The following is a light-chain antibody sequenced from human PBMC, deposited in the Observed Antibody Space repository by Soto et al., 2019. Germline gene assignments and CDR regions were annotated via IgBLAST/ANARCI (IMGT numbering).Light chain of an antibody. J-gene: IGLJ1*01. CDR1: SSDVGDYNY. CDR2: EVS. CDR3: SSYAGSNMV. V-gene: IGLV2-8*01. Sequence: QSALTQPPSASGSPGQSVTISCTGTSSDVGDYNYVSWYQQHPGKAPKLMIYEVSKRPSGVPDRFSGSKSGNTASLTVSGLQAEDEADYYCSSYAGSNMVFGTGTKLTVL.